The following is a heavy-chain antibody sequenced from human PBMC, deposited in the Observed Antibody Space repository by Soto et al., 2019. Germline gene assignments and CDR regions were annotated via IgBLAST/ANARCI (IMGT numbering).Heavy chain of an antibody. Sequence: QVQLVQSGAEVKKPGASVKVSCKASGYTFTSYAMHWVRQAPGQRLEWMGWINAGNGNTKYSQKFQGRVTITRDTSASTADMELSSLRSEDTAAYYCARELGGWPDYWGQGTLVTVSS. CDR2: INAGNGNT. CDR1: GYTFTSYA. J-gene: IGHJ4*02. CDR3: ARELGGWPDY. D-gene: IGHD2-15*01. V-gene: IGHV1-3*01.